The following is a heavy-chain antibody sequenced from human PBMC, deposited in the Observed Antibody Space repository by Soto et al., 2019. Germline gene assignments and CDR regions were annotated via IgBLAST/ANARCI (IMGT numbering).Heavy chain of an antibody. Sequence: TSETLSLTCTVSGGSISSYYWSWIRQPPGKGLEWIGYIYYSGSTNYNPSLKSRVTISVDTSKNQFSLKLSSVTAADTAVYYCARTHPGIAVAGSNWFDPWGQGTLVTVSS. J-gene: IGHJ5*02. CDR2: IYYSGST. D-gene: IGHD6-19*01. CDR1: GGSISSYY. V-gene: IGHV4-59*01. CDR3: ARTHPGIAVAGSNWFDP.